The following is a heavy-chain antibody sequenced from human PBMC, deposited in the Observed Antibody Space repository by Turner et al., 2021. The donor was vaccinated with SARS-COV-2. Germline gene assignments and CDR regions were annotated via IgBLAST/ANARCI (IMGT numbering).Heavy chain of an antibody. CDR1: GFIFSNYE. CDR3: TRDSGSPGFDY. CDR2: ISSSETV. V-gene: IGHV3-48*03. J-gene: IGHJ4*02. Sequence: EVYLVESGGGMVQPGGSLRLSCAASGFIFSNYEMNWVRQAPGKGLECVAYISSSETVYYAESVKGRFTISRENVKNSVYLQMDSLRAEDTALYYCTRDSGSPGFDYWGRGTLVRVSS. D-gene: IGHD3-10*01.